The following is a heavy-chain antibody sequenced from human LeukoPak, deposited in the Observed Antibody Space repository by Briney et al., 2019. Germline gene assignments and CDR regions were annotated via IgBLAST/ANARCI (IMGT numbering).Heavy chain of an antibody. D-gene: IGHD2-8*02. CDR1: GGSISSGGYY. CDR2: IYHSGST. V-gene: IGHV4-30-2*01. Sequence: SQTLSLTCTVSGGSISSGGYYWSWIRQPPGKGLEWIGYIYHSGSTYYNPSLKSRVTISVDRSKNQFSLKLSSVTAADTAVYYCARDQEPTGGGFDYWGQGTLVTVSS. CDR3: ARDQEPTGGGFDY. J-gene: IGHJ4*02.